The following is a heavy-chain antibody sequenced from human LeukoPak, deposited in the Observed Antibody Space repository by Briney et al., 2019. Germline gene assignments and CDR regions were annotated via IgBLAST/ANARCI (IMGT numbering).Heavy chain of an antibody. J-gene: IGHJ4*02. CDR1: GGSFSGYY. D-gene: IGHD2-2*01. V-gene: IGHV4-34*01. CDR3: ARVVPAAGAFDY. Sequence: ETLSLTCAVYGGSFSGYYWSWIRQPPGKGLEWIGEINHSGSTNYNPSLKSRVTISVDTSKNQFSLKLSSVTAADTAVYYCARVVPAAGAFDYWGQGTLVTVSS. CDR2: INHSGST.